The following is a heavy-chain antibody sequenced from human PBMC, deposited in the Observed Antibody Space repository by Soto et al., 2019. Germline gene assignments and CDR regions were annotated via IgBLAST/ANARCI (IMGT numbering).Heavy chain of an antibody. CDR2: MNPNSGNT. V-gene: IGHV1-8*01. D-gene: IGHD3-10*01. Sequence: GASVKVSCKASGYTFTSYDINWVRQATGQGLEWMGWMNPNSGNTGYAQKFQGRVTMTRNTSISTAYMELSSLRSEDTAVYYCARRLVVRGIRRPNWFDQWGQEPWSQYPQ. CDR1: GYTFTSYD. CDR3: ARRLVVRGIRRPNWFDQ. J-gene: IGHJ5*02.